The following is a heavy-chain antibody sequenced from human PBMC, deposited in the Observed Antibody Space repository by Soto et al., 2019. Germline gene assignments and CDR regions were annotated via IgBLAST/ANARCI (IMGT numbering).Heavy chain of an antibody. CDR2: LYYSGRI. J-gene: IGHJ4*02. Sequence: PSETLSLTCTVSGGSVSSGNYYWSWIRQPPGKGLQWIGYLYYSGRINYNPSLRSRVTISADTSKNQFSPKMSSVTAADTAVYYCARDPGYDSSGYFVDYWGQGALVTVSS. CDR3: ARDPGYDSSGYFVDY. V-gene: IGHV4-61*01. CDR1: GGSVSSGNYY. D-gene: IGHD3-22*01.